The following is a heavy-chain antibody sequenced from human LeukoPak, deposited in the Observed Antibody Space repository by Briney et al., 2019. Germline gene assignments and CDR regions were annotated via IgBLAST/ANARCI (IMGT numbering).Heavy chain of an antibody. CDR2: ISSSGSAI. CDR1: GFTFSSYE. V-gene: IGHV3-48*03. Sequence: GGSLRLSCAASGFTFSSYEMNWVRQAPGKGLEWLSYISSSGSAIYYADSVKGRFTFSRDNAKNSLYLQMNSLRAEDTAVYYCAKGGYFYDSSDAYWGQGTLVTVSS. CDR3: AKGGYFYDSSDAY. D-gene: IGHD3-22*01. J-gene: IGHJ4*02.